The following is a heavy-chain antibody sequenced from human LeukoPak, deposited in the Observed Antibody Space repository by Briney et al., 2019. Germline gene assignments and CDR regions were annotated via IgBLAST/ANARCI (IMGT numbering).Heavy chain of an antibody. CDR2: ISSSSSTI. CDR3: ARDRCSSTSCGFDY. J-gene: IGHJ4*02. CDR1: GFTISSYS. Sequence: PGGSLRLSCAASGFTISSYSMNWVRQAPGKGLEWVSYISSSSSTIYYADSVKGRFTISRDNAKNSLYLQMNSLRAEDTAVYYCARDRCSSTSCGFDYWGQGTLVTVSS. V-gene: IGHV3-48*01. D-gene: IGHD2-2*01.